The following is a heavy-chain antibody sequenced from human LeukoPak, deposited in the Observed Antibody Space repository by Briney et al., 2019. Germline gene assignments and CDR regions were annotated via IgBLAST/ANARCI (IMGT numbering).Heavy chain of an antibody. CDR3: ARDYSGYSSSWYDY. CDR2: ISSSGSTI. J-gene: IGHJ4*02. CDR1: GFTFSSYA. V-gene: IGHV3-48*04. Sequence: GGSLRLSCAASGFTFSSYAMSWVRQAPGKGLEWVSYISSSGSTIYYADSVKGRFTISRDNAKNSLYLQMNSLRAEDTAVYYCARDYSGYSSSWYDYWGQGTLVTVSS. D-gene: IGHD6-13*01.